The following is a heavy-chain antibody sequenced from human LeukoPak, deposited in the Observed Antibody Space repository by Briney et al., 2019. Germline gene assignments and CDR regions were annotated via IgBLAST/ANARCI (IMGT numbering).Heavy chain of an antibody. CDR1: GGSISSSSYY. CDR2: IYYSGST. Sequence: SETLSLTCTVSGGSISSSSYYWGWIRQPPGKGLEWIGSIYYSGSTYYNPSLKSRVTISVDTSKNQFSLKLSSVTAADTAVYYCAREGRRSYYDILTGPSSPFDIWGQGTMVTVSS. J-gene: IGHJ3*02. V-gene: IGHV4-39*02. D-gene: IGHD3-9*01. CDR3: AREGRRSYYDILTGPSSPFDI.